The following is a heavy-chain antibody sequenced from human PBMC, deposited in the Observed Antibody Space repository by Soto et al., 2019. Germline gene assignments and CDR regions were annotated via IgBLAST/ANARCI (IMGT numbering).Heavy chain of an antibody. CDR1: GYTFTSYG. V-gene: IGHV1-18*01. CDR3: ARASPSGSYYMGQDY. D-gene: IGHD1-26*01. J-gene: IGHJ4*02. CDR2: ISAYNGNT. Sequence: QVQLVQSGAEVKKPGASVKVSCKASGYTFTSYGISWLRQAPGQGLEWMGWISAYNGNTHFAPNLQGRLTMTTDTSTXTAYMELRSLRSDDTAVYFCARASPSGSYYMGQDYWGQGTLVTVSS.